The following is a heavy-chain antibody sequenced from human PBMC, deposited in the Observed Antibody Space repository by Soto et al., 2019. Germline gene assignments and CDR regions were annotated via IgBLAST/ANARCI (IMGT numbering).Heavy chain of an antibody. V-gene: IGHV3-9*01. CDR1: GFTFDDYA. D-gene: IGHD3-10*01. CDR3: AKDIGSGSYYNRASGYFDY. CDR2: ISWNSGSI. Sequence: EVQLVESGGGLVQPGRSLRLSCAASGFTFDDYAMHWVRQAPGKGLEWVSGISWNSGSIGYADSVKGRFTISRDNAKNSLYLQMNSLRAEDTALYYCAKDIGSGSYYNRASGYFDYWGQGTLVTVSS. J-gene: IGHJ4*02.